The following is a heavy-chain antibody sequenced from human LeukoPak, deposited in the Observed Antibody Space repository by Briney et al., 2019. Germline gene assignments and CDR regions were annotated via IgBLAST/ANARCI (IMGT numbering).Heavy chain of an antibody. J-gene: IGHJ4*02. CDR3: ARVLVGARGFFDY. D-gene: IGHD1-26*01. V-gene: IGHV3-21*01. CDR2: ISSSSSYI. Sequence: GGSLRLSCAASGFTFSSYAMSWVRQAPGKGLEWVSSISSSSSYIYYADSVEGRFTISRDNAKNSLYLQMNSLRAEDTAVYYCARVLVGARGFFDYWGQGTLVTVSS. CDR1: GFTFSSYA.